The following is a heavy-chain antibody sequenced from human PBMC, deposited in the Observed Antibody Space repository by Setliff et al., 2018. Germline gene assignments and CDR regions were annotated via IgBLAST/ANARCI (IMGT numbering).Heavy chain of an antibody. Sequence: ASVKVSCKASGYTFAESIVSWVRQAPGQGLEWMGLIKPGIDTATYAQKVQGRVTMTRDTSAKIVFMELNGLRSDDTAVYYCARDVTGTYNGRLEYWGLGTLVTV. J-gene: IGHJ4*02. CDR1: GYTFAESI. V-gene: IGHV1-46*01. CDR3: ARDVTGTYNGRLEY. D-gene: IGHD1-1*01. CDR2: IKPGIDTA.